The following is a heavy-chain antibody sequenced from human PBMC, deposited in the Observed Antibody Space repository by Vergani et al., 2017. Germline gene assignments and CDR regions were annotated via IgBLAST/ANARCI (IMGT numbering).Heavy chain of an antibody. Sequence: EVQLLGSGGGLVQPGGSLRLSCAASGFTFSSYATDWVRQAPGKGLEWVSGISDGGTNTYYAASVKSRFIISRDNSKNTLYLQMNSLRAEDTAVYYCAKGSKYINYYYYYMDVWGKGTPVTVSS. CDR2: ISDGGTNT. CDR1: GFTFSSYA. CDR3: AKGSKYINYYYYYMDV. J-gene: IGHJ6*03. V-gene: IGHV3-23*01. D-gene: IGHD4-11*01.